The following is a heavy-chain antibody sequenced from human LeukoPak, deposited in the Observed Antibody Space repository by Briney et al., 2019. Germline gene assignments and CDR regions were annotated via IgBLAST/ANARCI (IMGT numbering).Heavy chain of an antibody. D-gene: IGHD5-18*01. CDR2: INSSGGST. Sequence: ASVKVSCKASGYTFTSYYMHGVRQARGQGLEWMGIINSSGGSTSYAQKFQGRATMPRDTSTSTVYMELSSLRSEDTAVYYCASGGYSYQRGIDYWGQGTLVTVSS. J-gene: IGHJ4*02. CDR1: GYTFTSYY. CDR3: ASGGYSYQRGIDY. V-gene: IGHV1-46*01.